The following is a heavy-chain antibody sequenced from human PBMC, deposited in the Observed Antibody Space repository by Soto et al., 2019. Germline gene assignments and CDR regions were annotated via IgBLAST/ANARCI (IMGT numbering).Heavy chain of an antibody. CDR2: ISSSGSSI. CDR3: ARDGYGSSGDSEIFHY. D-gene: IGHD2-15*01. Sequence: EVKLVESGGNLVQPGGSLRLSCAASGFTFSTYEMNWVRQAPGKGLEWISYISSSGSSIYYADSVKGRFTISRDNAWNSLHLQMNSLRVEDTAVYYCARDGYGSSGDSEIFHYWGQGTLVTVSS. CDR1: GFTFSTYE. J-gene: IGHJ1*01. V-gene: IGHV3-48*03.